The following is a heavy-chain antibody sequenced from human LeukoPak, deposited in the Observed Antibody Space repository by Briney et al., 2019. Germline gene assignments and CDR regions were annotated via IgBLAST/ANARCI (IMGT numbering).Heavy chain of an antibody. CDR1: GGSFSGYY. J-gene: IGHJ4*02. CDR3: ARDRPGGSSLDY. V-gene: IGHV4-34*01. Sequence: PSETLSLTCAVYGGSFSGYYWSWIRQPPGKGLEWIGEINHSGSTNYNPSLKSRVTISVDTSKNEFSLKLTSVNAADTAVYYCARDRPGGSSLDYWGQGTLVTVSS. CDR2: INHSGST. D-gene: IGHD6-13*01.